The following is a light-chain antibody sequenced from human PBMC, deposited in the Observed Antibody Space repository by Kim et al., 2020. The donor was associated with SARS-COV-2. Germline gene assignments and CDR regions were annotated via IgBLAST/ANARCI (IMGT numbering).Light chain of an antibody. Sequence: PGQPVTISCTGTSSDVGKYKYVSWYQQHPGKAPRLIISEVSKRPAGVPDRFSGSKSGNTASLTISGLQAEDEADYYCCAYAGTYYIFGTGTKVTVL. CDR2: EVS. J-gene: IGLJ1*01. CDR1: SSDVGKYKY. V-gene: IGLV2-11*01. CDR3: CAYAGTYYI.